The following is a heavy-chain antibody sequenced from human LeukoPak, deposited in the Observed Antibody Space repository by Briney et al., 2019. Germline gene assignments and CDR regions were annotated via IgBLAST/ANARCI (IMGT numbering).Heavy chain of an antibody. CDR2: IYSGGST. D-gene: IGHD3-10*01. J-gene: IGHJ5*02. CDR3: AREGSGITMVRRNWFDP. Sequence: PGGSLRLSCAASGFTVSNNYMSWVRQAPGKGLEWVSVIYSGGSTFYADSVKGRFIISRDNSKNTLYLQMNNLRAEDTAVYYCAREGSGITMVRRNWFDPWGQGTLVTVFS. V-gene: IGHV3-66*01. CDR1: GFTVSNNY.